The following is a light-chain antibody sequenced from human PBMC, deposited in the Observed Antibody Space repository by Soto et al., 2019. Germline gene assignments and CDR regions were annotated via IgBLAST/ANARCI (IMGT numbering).Light chain of an antibody. Sequence: EIVLTQSPGTLSLSPGERATLSCRASQSVSSSYLHWYQQKRGQAPRLFIYGASSRATGIPDRFSGSGSGTDFILTISRLEPEDFAVYYCHYYGCSITFGQGTRLEIK. CDR3: HYYGCSIT. CDR1: QSVSSSY. CDR2: GAS. J-gene: IGKJ5*01. V-gene: IGKV3-20*01.